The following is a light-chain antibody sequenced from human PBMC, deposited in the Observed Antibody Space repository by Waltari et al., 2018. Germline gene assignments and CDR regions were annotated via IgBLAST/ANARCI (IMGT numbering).Light chain of an antibody. J-gene: IGLJ2*01. CDR3: SSRDSSGDVI. CDR1: ILRVSY. Sequence: SSELTQDPAVSVALGQTVRITCQGDILRVSYPNWCQQNPGQAPLLVISDKNNRPSGIPDRFSASTSGSTASLPITGAQSEDEAHYYCSSRDSSGDVIFGGGTKLTVL. CDR2: DKN. V-gene: IGLV3-19*01.